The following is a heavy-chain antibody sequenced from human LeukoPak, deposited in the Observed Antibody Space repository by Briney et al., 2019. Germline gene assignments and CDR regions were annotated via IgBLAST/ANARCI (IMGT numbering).Heavy chain of an antibody. CDR2: ISSSSSYI. V-gene: IGHV3-21*01. CDR1: GFSFSSYS. Sequence: GGSLRLSCAASGFSFSSYSMNWVRQAPGKGLEWVSSISSSSSYIYYADSVKGRFTISRDNAKNSLYLQMNSLRAEDTAVYYCARDKGIVVVPAAVEDYWGQGTLVTVSS. CDR3: ARDKGIVVVPAAVEDY. D-gene: IGHD2-2*01. J-gene: IGHJ4*02.